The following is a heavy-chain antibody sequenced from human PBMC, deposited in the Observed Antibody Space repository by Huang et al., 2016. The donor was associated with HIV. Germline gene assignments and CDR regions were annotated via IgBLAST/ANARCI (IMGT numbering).Heavy chain of an antibody. Sequence: QVQLVESGGGVVQPGRSLRLSCAASGFTFSSYGMHWVRKAPGKGLGWVAVISYDGSNKYDADSGKCRFTISRDNSKNTLYLQMNSLRAEDTAVYYCAKDAIVGAQSGPDYWGQGTLVTVSS. V-gene: IGHV3-30*18. CDR2: ISYDGSNK. J-gene: IGHJ4*02. D-gene: IGHD1-26*01. CDR3: AKDAIVGAQSGPDY. CDR1: GFTFSSYG.